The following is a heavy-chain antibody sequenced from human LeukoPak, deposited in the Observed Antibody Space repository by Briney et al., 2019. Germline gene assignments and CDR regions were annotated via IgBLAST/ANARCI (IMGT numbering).Heavy chain of an antibody. CDR2: INPSSGST. CDR1: GYSFSSYY. CDR3: ARDGRPRAAAALSSDH. Sequence: ASVKVSCKASGYSFSSYYMQWVRQAPGQGLEWMGIINPSSGSTSYAQKFQGRVTMTRDTSTSTVYMDLTRLGSEDTAIYYCARDGRPRAAAALSSDHWGQGTLVTVSS. J-gene: IGHJ4*02. V-gene: IGHV1-46*01. D-gene: IGHD6-13*01.